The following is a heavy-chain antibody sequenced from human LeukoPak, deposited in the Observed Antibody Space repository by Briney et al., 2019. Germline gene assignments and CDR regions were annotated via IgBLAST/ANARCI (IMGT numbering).Heavy chain of an antibody. Sequence: ASVKVSCKASGYTFTSYYMHWVRQAPGQGLEWMGIINPSGGSTSYAQKFQGRVTMTRDTSTSTVYMELSSLRSEDTAVYYCARDMTYYYDSSGSRSTYFDYWGQGTLVTVSS. V-gene: IGHV1-46*01. CDR3: ARDMTYYYDSSGSRSTYFDY. J-gene: IGHJ4*02. CDR1: GYTFTSYY. D-gene: IGHD3-22*01. CDR2: INPSGGST.